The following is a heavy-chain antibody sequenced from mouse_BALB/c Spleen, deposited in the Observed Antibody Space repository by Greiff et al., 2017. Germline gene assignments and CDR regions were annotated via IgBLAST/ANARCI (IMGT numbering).Heavy chain of an antibody. CDR2: IYPGNVNT. D-gene: IGHD1-1*02. V-gene: IGHV1S56*01. CDR1: GYTFTSYY. CDR3: ARYGGDAMDY. J-gene: IGHJ4*01. Sequence: QVHVKQSGPELVKPGASVRISCKASGYTFTSYYIHWVKQRPGQGLEWIGWIYPGNVNTKYNEKFKGKATLTADKSSSTAYMQLSSLTSEDSAVYFCARYGGDAMDYWGQGTSVTVSS.